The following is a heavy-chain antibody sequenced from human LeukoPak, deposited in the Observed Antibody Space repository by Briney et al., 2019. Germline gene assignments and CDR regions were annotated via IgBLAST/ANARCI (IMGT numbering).Heavy chain of an antibody. CDR3: ASDPPGRFGELSTDY. CDR2: IIPIFGTA. V-gene: IGHV1-69*13. J-gene: IGHJ4*02. CDR1: GGTFSSYA. Sequence: SVKVSCKASGGTFSSYAISWVRQAPGQGLEWMGGIIPIFGTANYAQKFQGRVTITADESTSTAYMELSSLRSEDTAVYYCASDPPGRFGELSTDYWGQGTLVTVSS. D-gene: IGHD3-10*01.